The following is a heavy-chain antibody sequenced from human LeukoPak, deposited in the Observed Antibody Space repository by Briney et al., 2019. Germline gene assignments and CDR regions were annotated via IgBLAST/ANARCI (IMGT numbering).Heavy chain of an antibody. V-gene: IGHV3-74*01. CDR2: IYSDGSST. D-gene: IGHD2-15*01. Sequence: GGSLRLSCAASGFTLSSYWMHWVRQAPGKGLVWVSHIYSDGSSTSYADSVKGRFTISRDNARNTLYLQMNSLRAEDTAVYYCAREFLHCSGGSCYFLGHYGMDVWRRGTTVTVSS. CDR1: GFTLSSYW. CDR3: AREFLHCSGGSCYFLGHYGMDV. J-gene: IGHJ6*02.